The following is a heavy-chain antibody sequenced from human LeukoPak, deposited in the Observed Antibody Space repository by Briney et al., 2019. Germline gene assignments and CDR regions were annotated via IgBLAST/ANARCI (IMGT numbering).Heavy chain of an antibody. CDR3: VRALTGTDDF. CDR2: INPDGSMT. Sequence: PGGSLRLSCAVSGFTFSGSWMHWVRQAPGKGLVWVSRINPDGSMTTYLDSVKGRFTISRDNAKNTLYLQMNSLRVEDTAVYYCVRALTGTDDFWGQGTLVTVSS. V-gene: IGHV3-74*03. J-gene: IGHJ4*02. D-gene: IGHD1-7*01. CDR1: GFTFSGSW.